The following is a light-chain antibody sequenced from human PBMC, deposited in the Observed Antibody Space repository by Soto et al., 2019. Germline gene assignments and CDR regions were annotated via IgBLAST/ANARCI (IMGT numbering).Light chain of an antibody. J-gene: IGKJ5*01. CDR2: GAS. CDR1: QTVSSY. V-gene: IGKV3-20*01. CDR3: QQYGTSPIT. Sequence: ENVLTQSPGTLSLSPGERATLSCRASQTVSSYLTWYQQRPGQAPRLLISGASRRATGIPDRFSGSGSGTDFTLTISRLXXEDFALYYCQQYGTSPITFGQGTRLEIK.